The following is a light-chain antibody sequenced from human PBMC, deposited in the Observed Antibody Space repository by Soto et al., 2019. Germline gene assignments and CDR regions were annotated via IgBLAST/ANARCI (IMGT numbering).Light chain of an antibody. CDR3: ISYASINTYV. CDR1: SSDVGGYDY. CDR2: DVT. V-gene: IGLV2-14*01. Sequence: QSVLTQHASVSGSPGQSSTISCTGTSSDVGGYDYVSWYQQHPGKAPKLMIYDVTNRPSGVSNRFSGSKSGNTASLTISGLQAEDEADYYCISYASINTYVFGTGTKVTVL. J-gene: IGLJ1*01.